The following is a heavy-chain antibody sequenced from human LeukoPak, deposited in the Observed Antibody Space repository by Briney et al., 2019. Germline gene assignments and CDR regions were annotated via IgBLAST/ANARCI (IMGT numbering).Heavy chain of an antibody. J-gene: IGHJ4*02. D-gene: IGHD3-22*01. V-gene: IGHV3-48*03. CDR1: GFTFSSYE. Sequence: GGSLRLSCAASGFTFSSYEMNWVRQAPGKGLEGGSYISSSGSTIYYADSVKGRFTISRDNAKNSLYLQMNSLRAEDTAVYYCARERRYYDSSGYYYDSFDYWGQGTLVTVSS. CDR3: ARERRYYDSSGYYYDSFDY. CDR2: ISSSGSTI.